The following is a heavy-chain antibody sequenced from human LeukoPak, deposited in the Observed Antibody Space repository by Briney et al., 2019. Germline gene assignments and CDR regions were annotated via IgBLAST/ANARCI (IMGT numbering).Heavy chain of an antibody. CDR3: ASPVGATTVRAFDI. CDR2: IYSGGST. D-gene: IGHD1-26*01. V-gene: IGHV3-53*01. J-gene: IGHJ3*02. CDR1: GFTVSSNY. Sequence: PGGSLRLSCAASGFTVSSNYMSWVRQAPGKGLEWVSVIYSGGSTYYADSVKGRFTISRDNSKNTLYLQMNSLRAEDTAVYYCASPVGATTVRAFDIWGQGTMVTASS.